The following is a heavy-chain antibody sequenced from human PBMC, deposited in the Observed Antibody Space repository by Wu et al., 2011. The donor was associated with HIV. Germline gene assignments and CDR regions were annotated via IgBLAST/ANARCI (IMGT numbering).Heavy chain of an antibody. CDR2: IIPVFGTT. J-gene: IGHJ4*02. CDR3: ARGSGLGSYFDY. Sequence: QVQLVQSGSEAKKPGSSVKVSCKASGGTFSYYAINWVRQAPGQGLEWMGRIIPVFGTTNYAQKFQGRVTITADESTNTAYMELSGLRSEDTAVYYCARGSGLGSYFDYWGREPWSRLL. V-gene: IGHV1-69*18. D-gene: IGHD3-10*01. CDR1: GGTFSYYA.